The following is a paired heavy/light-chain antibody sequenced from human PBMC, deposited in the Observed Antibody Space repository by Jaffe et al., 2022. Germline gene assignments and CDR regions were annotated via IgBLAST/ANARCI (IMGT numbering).Light chain of an antibody. CDR2: EVI. CDR1: SSDVGSYNL. CDR3: CSYAGSTTFGV. V-gene: IGLV2-23*02. Sequence: QSALTQPASVSGSPGQSITISCTGTSSDVGSYNLVSWYQHHPGKAPKLVIFEVINRPSGVSNRFSGSKSGNTASLTISGLQAEDEADYYCCSYAGSTTFGVFGGGTKLTVL. J-gene: IGLJ3*02.
Heavy chain of an antibody. CDR3: ARDQKLSTFDY. CDR2: IYYSGST. J-gene: IGHJ4*02. CDR1: GGSISGYY. Sequence: QVQLQESGPGLVKPSETLSLTCTVSGGSISGYYWSWIRQPPGKGLEWIGYIYYSGSTNCNPSLKSRVTISVDTSNNQFSLKLSSVTAADTAVYYCARDQKLSTFDYWGKGTLVTVSS. V-gene: IGHV4-59*01. D-gene: IGHD6-13*01.